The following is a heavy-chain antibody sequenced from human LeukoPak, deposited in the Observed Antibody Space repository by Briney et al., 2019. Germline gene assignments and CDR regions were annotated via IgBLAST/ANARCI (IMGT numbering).Heavy chain of an antibody. J-gene: IGHJ4*02. CDR1: GFTFSSSW. CDR3: VRGGASRPDF. D-gene: IGHD6-6*01. Sequence: PGGSLRLSCAASGFTFSSSWMSWVRQAPGKRLEWVANIKQDGSEKYYVDSVKGRFTISRDNAMNSLYLQLNSLRPEDTAVYYCVRGGASRPDFWGQGTLVTVSS. CDR2: IKQDGSEK. V-gene: IGHV3-7*01.